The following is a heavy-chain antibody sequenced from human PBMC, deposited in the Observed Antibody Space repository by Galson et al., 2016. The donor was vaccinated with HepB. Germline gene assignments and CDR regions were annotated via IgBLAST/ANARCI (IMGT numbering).Heavy chain of an antibody. D-gene: IGHD5-18*01. Sequence: QSGAEVKKPGESPRISCKGSGYSCTSYWISWVRQMPGKGLVWMGRINPSDSYTHYSPSCQGHVTISADQSISTAYLQWSSLKASDTAMYYCATYIGGGYTHGFFDLWGQGTLVTVSS. CDR2: INPSDSYT. CDR3: ATYIGGGYTHGFFDL. CDR1: GYSCTSYW. V-gene: IGHV5-10-1*01. J-gene: IGHJ4*02.